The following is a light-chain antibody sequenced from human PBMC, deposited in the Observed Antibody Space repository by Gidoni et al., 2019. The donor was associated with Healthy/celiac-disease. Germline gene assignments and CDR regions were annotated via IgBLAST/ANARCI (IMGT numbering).Light chain of an antibody. J-gene: IGKJ4*01. V-gene: IGKV1-13*02. CDR1: QDISSA. Sequence: AIQLTQSPSSLSASVGDRVTITCRAGQDISSALAWYQQKPGKAPKLLIYDASSLESGVPSRFSGSGSGTDFTLTISSLQPEDFATYYCQQFNSYPALTFGGGTKVEIK. CDR3: QQFNSYPALT. CDR2: DAS.